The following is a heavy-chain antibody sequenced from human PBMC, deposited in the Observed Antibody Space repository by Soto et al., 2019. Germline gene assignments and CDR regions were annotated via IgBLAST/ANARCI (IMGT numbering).Heavy chain of an antibody. D-gene: IGHD6-6*01. CDR3: ARQRGSSSSDYYYYMDV. V-gene: IGHV4-39*01. J-gene: IGHJ6*03. Sequence: SETLSLTCTVSGGSISSSSYYWGWIRQPPGKGLEWIGSIYYSGSTYYNPSLKSRVTISVDTSKNQFSLKLSSVTAADTAVYYCARQRGSSSSDYYYYMDVWGKGTTVTAP. CDR1: GGSISSSSYY. CDR2: IYYSGST.